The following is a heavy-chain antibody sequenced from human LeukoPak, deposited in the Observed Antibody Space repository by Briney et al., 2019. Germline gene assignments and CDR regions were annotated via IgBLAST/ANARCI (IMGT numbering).Heavy chain of an antibody. D-gene: IGHD3-16*01. J-gene: IGHJ6*02. CDR1: GFTFSDSW. CDR2: MNQDGSAK. Sequence: GGSLRLSCAASGFTFSDSWMSWVRQAPGKGLEWVANMNQDGSAKGYVDSVKGRFTISRDNARNSLYLQMSSLRPEDTAVYYCATYTHWVAGDVWGQGTTVTVAS. CDR3: ATYTHWVAGDV. V-gene: IGHV3-7*01.